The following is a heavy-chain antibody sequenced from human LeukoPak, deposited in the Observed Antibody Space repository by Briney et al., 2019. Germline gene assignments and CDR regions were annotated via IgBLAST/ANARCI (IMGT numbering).Heavy chain of an antibody. CDR2: INPSGGST. D-gene: IGHD5-24*01. V-gene: IGHV1-46*01. CDR3: ARAHEMATITD. Sequence: ASVKVSCKASGYTFTSYYMHWVRQAPGQGLEWRGIINPSGGSTSYAQKFQGRVTMTRDMSTSTVYMELSSLRSEDTAVYYCARAHEMATITDWGQGTLVTVSS. J-gene: IGHJ4*02. CDR1: GYTFTSYY.